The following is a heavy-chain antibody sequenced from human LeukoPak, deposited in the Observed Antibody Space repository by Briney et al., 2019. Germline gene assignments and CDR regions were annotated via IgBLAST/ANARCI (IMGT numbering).Heavy chain of an antibody. D-gene: IGHD1-26*01. V-gene: IGHV4-59*08. J-gene: IGHJ4*02. CDR1: GGSISSYY. CDR3: VRHSGASPHYFDY. Sequence: SETLSLTCTVSGGSISSYYWSWIRQPPGKGLEWIGYIYYSGSTNYSPSLKSRVTISVDTSKNQFSLKLSSVTAADTAIYYCVRHSGASPHYFDYWGQGTLVTVSS. CDR2: IYYSGST.